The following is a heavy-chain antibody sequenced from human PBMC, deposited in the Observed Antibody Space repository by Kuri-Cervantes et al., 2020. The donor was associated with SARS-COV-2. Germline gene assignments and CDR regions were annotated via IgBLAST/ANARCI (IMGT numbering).Heavy chain of an antibody. Sequence: ASVKVSCKASGYTFTSYYMHWVRQAPGQGLEWMGIINPSGGSTSYAQKFQGRVTMTRDTSTSTAYMELSSLTSEDTAIYYCYCAPKEGFDSWGQGTLVTVSS. V-gene: IGHV1-46*01. CDR1: GYTFTSYY. D-gene: IGHD2-21*01. CDR3: YCAPKEGFDS. CDR2: INPSGGST. J-gene: IGHJ4*02.